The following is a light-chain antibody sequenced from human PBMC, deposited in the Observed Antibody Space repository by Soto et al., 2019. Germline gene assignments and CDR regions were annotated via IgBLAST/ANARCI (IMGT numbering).Light chain of an antibody. J-gene: IGLJ2*01. CDR3: AAWDDSLSAVL. Sequence: QSVLTQPPSVSGTPGQRVTISCSGNTSNIGSNYVYWYQHLPGSAPKLLIHRNDQWPSGVPARFSGSASGTSASLAINGLRSEDEADYYCAAWDDSLSAVLFGGGTKVTVL. CDR1: TSNIGSNY. CDR2: RND. V-gene: IGLV1-47*01.